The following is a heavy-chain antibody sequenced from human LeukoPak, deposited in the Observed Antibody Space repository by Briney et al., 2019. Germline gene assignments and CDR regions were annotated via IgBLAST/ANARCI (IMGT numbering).Heavy chain of an antibody. D-gene: IGHD2-2*01. CDR3: ARDRAVVPAARNWFDP. J-gene: IGHJ5*02. V-gene: IGHV1-2*02. Sequence: ASVKVSCKVSGSTLSEISMHWVRQAPGQGLEWMGWINPNSGGTNYAQKFQGRVTMTRDTSISTAYMELSRLRSDDTAVYYCARDRAVVPAARNWFDPWGQGTLVTVSS. CDR1: GSTLSEIS. CDR2: INPNSGGT.